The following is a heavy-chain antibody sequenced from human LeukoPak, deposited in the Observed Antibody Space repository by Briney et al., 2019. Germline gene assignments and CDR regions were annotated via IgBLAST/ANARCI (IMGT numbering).Heavy chain of an antibody. Sequence: ASVTVSFKASGYAFTICGISWVRQAPGQGLEWMGWISAYNGNTNYAQKLQGRVTMTTDTSTSTAYMELRSLRSDDTAVYYCARDITIFGVVISWFDPWGQGTLVTVSS. CDR1: GYAFTICG. D-gene: IGHD3-3*01. J-gene: IGHJ5*02. V-gene: IGHV1-18*01. CDR3: ARDITIFGVVISWFDP. CDR2: ISAYNGNT.